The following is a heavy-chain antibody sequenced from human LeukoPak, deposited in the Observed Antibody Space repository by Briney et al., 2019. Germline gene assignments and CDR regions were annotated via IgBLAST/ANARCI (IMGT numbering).Heavy chain of an antibody. V-gene: IGHV4-30-2*01. D-gene: IGHD3-22*01. CDR3: ARDYYDSSGYYDDGAFDI. J-gene: IGHJ3*02. Sequence: SETLSLTCAVSGGSISSGGYSWRWIRQPPGKGLEWIGYIYHSGSTYYNPSLKSRVTISVDRSKNQLSLKLSSVTAADTAVYYCARDYYDSSGYYDDGAFDIWGQGTMVTVSS. CDR1: GGSISSGGYS. CDR2: IYHSGST.